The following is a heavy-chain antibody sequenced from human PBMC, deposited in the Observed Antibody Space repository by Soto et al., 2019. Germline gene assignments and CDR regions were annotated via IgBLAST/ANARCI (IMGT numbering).Heavy chain of an antibody. J-gene: IGHJ4*02. V-gene: IGHV1-58*01. CDR2: IVVGSGNT. CDR1: GFTFTSSS. CDR3: AALAGSYYDFDY. Sequence: SVKVSSKASGFTFTSSSLQWVRQPRGQRLQWIGWIVVGSGNTNYAQKFQERVTITRDMSTSTAYMELSSLRSEDTAVYYCAALAGSYYDFDYWGQGTLVTVSS. D-gene: IGHD1-26*01.